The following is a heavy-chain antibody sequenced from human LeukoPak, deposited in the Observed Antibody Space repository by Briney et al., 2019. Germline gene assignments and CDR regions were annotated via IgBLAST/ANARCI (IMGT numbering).Heavy chain of an antibody. CDR1: GGSIGSFY. CDR2: IYTSGST. J-gene: IGHJ6*03. V-gene: IGHV4-4*07. Sequence: SETLSLTCTVSGGSIGSFYWSWIRQPAGKGLEWIGRIYTSGSTNYNPSLKSRVTMSVDTSKNQFSLNLRSVTAADTAVYYCARVSGGSSWEYSYYYMDVWGKGTTVTVSS. D-gene: IGHD6-13*01. CDR3: ARVSGGSSWEYSYYYMDV.